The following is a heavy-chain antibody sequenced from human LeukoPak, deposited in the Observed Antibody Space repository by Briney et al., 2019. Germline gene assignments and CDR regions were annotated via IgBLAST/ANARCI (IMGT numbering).Heavy chain of an antibody. CDR2: IIPIFATA. D-gene: IGHD3-22*01. V-gene: IGHV1-69*13. Sequence: SVKVSCKASGGTFSSYAISWVRQAPGQGLEWMGGIIPIFATANYAQKFQGRVTITADESTSTAYMELSSLRSEDTAVYYCARGPITTRSHFDYWGQGTLVSVSS. J-gene: IGHJ4*02. CDR3: ARGPITTRSHFDY. CDR1: GGTFSSYA.